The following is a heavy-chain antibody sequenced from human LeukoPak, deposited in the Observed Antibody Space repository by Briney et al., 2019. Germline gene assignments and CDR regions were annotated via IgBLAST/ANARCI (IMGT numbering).Heavy chain of an antibody. D-gene: IGHD3/OR15-3a*01. CDR1: EFVFSTYW. CDR2: INLDGTEE. V-gene: IGHV3-7*01. CDR3: ASGRHDFLH. Sequence: GGSLRLSCAASEFVFSTYWMTWVRQAPGKGLEWVANINLDGTEEHYVDSSLKGRFTISRDNAKNSLYLQMTSLRVKDTAVYYCASGRHDFLHWGQGTLVTVSS. J-gene: IGHJ4*02.